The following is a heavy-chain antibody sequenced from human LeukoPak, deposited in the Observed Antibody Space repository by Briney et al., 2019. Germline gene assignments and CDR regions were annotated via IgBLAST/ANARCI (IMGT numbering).Heavy chain of an antibody. CDR2: ISSIGSTI. CDR1: GFIFSSYE. J-gene: IGHJ4*02. D-gene: IGHD5-18*01. Sequence: GGSLRLSCAASGFIFSSYEMNWVRQAPGKGLEWVSYISSIGSTIYYADSVKGRFTISRDNAKNSLYLQMNGLRAEDTAVYYCARDDSYGLDYWGQGTLVTVSS. CDR3: ARDDSYGLDY. V-gene: IGHV3-48*03.